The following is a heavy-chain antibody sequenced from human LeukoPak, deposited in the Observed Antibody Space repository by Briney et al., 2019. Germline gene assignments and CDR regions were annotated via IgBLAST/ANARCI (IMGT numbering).Heavy chain of an antibody. CDR2: IYSSGST. J-gene: IGHJ4*02. V-gene: IGHV4-4*07. Sequence: PSETLSLTCTDSVGSISSYYWSLIRHPAGKGLEWIGRIYSSGSTSYNPSLKSRVTMSVDTSKNQVALKLSSATAADTAMYYCARVYQNSGISSGYVDYWGQGTLVTVSS. D-gene: IGHD4-23*01. CDR3: ARVYQNSGISSGYVDY. CDR1: VGSISSYY.